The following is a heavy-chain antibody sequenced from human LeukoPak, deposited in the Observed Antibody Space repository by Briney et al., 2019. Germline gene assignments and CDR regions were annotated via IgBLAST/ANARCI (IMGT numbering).Heavy chain of an antibody. V-gene: IGHV4-34*01. CDR3: AREKGIAVAGVFDY. Sequence: SETLSLTCAVYGGSFSGYYWSWIRQPPGKGLEWIGEINHSGSTYYNPSLKSRVTISVDTSKNQFSLKLSSVTAADTAVNYCAREKGIAVAGVFDYWGQETLVTVSS. CDR1: GGSFSGYY. D-gene: IGHD6-19*01. J-gene: IGHJ4*02. CDR2: INHSGST.